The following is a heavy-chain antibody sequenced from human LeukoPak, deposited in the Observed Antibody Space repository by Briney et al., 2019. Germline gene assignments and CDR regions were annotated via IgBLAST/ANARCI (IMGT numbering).Heavy chain of an antibody. D-gene: IGHD1-7*01. CDR3: TTRTTTTIY. Sequence: GGSLRLSCAASHFTFTNRWMNWVRQAPGKGLEWVGRIASNTDGGTTDYAAPVKGRFTISRDDSKNALYLQMNSLKTEDTALYYCTTRTTTTIYWGQGTLVTVSS. CDR2: IASNTDGGTT. CDR1: HFTFTNRW. V-gene: IGHV3-15*07. J-gene: IGHJ4*02.